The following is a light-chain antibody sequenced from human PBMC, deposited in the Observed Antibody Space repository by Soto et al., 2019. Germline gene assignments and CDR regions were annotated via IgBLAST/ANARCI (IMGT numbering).Light chain of an antibody. J-gene: IGLJ1*01. Sequence: QSALTQPASVSGSPGQSITISCTGTSSDVGSSDLVSWYQQHPGKAPKLIIFEGSRRPSGVSGRFSGSKSGNTASLTISGLQAEDEADYYCCSFASSTTFYVFGTGT. V-gene: IGLV2-23*01. CDR2: EGS. CDR3: CSFASSTTFYV. CDR1: SSDVGSSDL.